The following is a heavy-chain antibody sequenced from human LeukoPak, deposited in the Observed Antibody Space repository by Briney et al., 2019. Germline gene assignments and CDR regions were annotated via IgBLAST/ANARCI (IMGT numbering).Heavy chain of an antibody. D-gene: IGHD3-22*01. CDR1: GFTFSSYA. J-gene: IGHJ3*02. CDR2: ISGSGGST. Sequence: PGGSLRLSCAASGFTFSSYAMSWARQAPGKGLEWVSAISGSGGSTYYADSVKGRFTISRDNSKNTLYLQMNSLRAEDTAVYYCAKEPGPMIVVKGDAFDIWGQGTMVTVSS. V-gene: IGHV3-23*01. CDR3: AKEPGPMIVVKGDAFDI.